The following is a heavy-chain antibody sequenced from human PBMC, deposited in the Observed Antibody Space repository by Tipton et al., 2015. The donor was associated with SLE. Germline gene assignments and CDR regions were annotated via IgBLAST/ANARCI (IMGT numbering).Heavy chain of an antibody. J-gene: IGHJ4*02. Sequence: RSPRLSCAASGFTFDDYAMHWVRQAPGKGLEWVSGISWNSGSIGYADSVKGRFTISRDNAKNSLYLQMNSLRAEDTAVYYCAKDSRPSPRGYWGQGTLVTVSS. V-gene: IGHV3-9*01. CDR3: AKDSRPSPRGY. CDR1: GFTFDDYA. CDR2: ISWNSGSI.